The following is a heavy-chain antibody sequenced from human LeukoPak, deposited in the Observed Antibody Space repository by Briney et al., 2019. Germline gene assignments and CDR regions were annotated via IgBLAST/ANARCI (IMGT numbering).Heavy chain of an antibody. Sequence: SETLSLTCTVSGASISNYYWSWIRQPPGKGLEWIGYIYYSGRTIYNPSLKSRVTISVDTSMAVDTSKIQVSLNLASVTAADTAVYYCARDIAATGNLDCWGQGTLVTVSS. CDR2: IYYSGRT. CDR1: GASISNYY. CDR3: ARDIAATGNLDC. D-gene: IGHD6-13*01. V-gene: IGHV4-59*01. J-gene: IGHJ4*02.